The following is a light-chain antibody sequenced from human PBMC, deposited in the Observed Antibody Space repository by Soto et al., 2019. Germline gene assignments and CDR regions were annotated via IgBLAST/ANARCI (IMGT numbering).Light chain of an antibody. J-gene: IGKJ1*01. CDR1: QGIGNA. Sequence: AIQMTQSPSSLSASVGDRVTISCRASQGIGNAVGWYQQKPGKPPKVLIYGASNLQSGVPSRFSGSGSGTKFTLTIASLQPDDFATYYCQQYETFSGTFGPGTKVDI. CDR2: GAS. CDR3: QQYETFSGT. V-gene: IGKV1-6*01.